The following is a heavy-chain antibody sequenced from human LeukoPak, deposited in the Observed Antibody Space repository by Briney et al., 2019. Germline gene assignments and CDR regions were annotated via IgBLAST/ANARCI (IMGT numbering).Heavy chain of an antibody. CDR1: GYTFTSYG. CDR2: ISAYNGNT. Sequence: ASVRVSCKASGYTFTSYGISWVRQAPGQGLEWMGWISAYNGNTNYAQKIQGRVTMTTDTSTSTAYMELRSLRSDDTAVYYCARGGYSMVRGVIGAFDIWGQGTMVTVSS. CDR3: ARGGYSMVRGVIGAFDI. V-gene: IGHV1-18*01. D-gene: IGHD3-10*01. J-gene: IGHJ3*02.